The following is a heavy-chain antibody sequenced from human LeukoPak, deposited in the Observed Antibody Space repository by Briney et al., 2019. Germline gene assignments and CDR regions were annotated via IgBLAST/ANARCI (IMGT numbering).Heavy chain of an antibody. Sequence: PGGSLRLSCTASGFTFSSYWMNWVRQAPGKGLEWVANIKQDGSENHYVDSVKGRFTISRDNAKNSLYLQLNSLRVEDTAVYCCSRIGYSSNCADYWGQGTLVTVSS. V-gene: IGHV3-7*01. CDR1: GFTFSSYW. CDR3: SRIGYSSNCADY. CDR2: IKQDGSEN. D-gene: IGHD6-13*01. J-gene: IGHJ4*02.